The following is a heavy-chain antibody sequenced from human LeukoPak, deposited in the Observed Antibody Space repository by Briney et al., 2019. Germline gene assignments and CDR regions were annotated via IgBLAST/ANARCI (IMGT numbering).Heavy chain of an antibody. CDR3: AKDPFKSLFYFEGSPFAAFDF. Sequence: GGSLRLSCAASGFTFSNYYMSWIRQAPGKGLEWVSYISSSGSTIYYADSVKGRFTISRDNAKNTLYLQMNSLRTEDTAVYYCAKDPFKSLFYFEGSPFAAFDFWGQGTMVTVSS. V-gene: IGHV3-11*04. CDR2: ISSSGSTI. CDR1: GFTFSNYY. J-gene: IGHJ3*01. D-gene: IGHD2/OR15-2a*01.